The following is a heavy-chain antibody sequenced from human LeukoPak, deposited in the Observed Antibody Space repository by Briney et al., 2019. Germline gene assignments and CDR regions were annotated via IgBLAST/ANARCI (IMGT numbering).Heavy chain of an antibody. D-gene: IGHD6-13*01. Sequence: PGGSLRLSCTASGFTFNTFGIHWVRQAPGKGLEWVSFVRHDGSNKYYAGFVKGRFTISRDNSKNTLYLQLNSLRAEDTAVYFCARDLAQQPGGNFNYYYSMDVWGEGTTVTVSS. J-gene: IGHJ6*03. CDR1: GFTFNTFG. CDR3: ARDLAQQPGGNFNYYYSMDV. V-gene: IGHV3-30*02. CDR2: VRHDGSNK.